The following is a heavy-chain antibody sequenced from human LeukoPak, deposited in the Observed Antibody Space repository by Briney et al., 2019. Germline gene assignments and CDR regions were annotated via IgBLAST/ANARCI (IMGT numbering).Heavy chain of an antibody. V-gene: IGHV4-4*07. CDR1: GGSISSYY. CDR3: ARTTVTTYSLAHDAFDI. Sequence: PETLSLTCTVSGGSISSYYWSWIRQPAGKGLEWIGRIYTSGSTNYNPSLKSRVTMSVDTSKNQFSLKLSSVTAADTAVYYCARTTVTTYSLAHDAFDIWGQGTMVTVSS. J-gene: IGHJ3*02. CDR2: IYTSGST. D-gene: IGHD4-17*01.